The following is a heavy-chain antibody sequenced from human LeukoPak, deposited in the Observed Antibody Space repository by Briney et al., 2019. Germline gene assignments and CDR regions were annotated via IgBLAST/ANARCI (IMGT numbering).Heavy chain of an antibody. Sequence: GGSLRLSCAASGITFSSYSMNWVRQAPGKGLEWVSSISSSSSYIYSADSVKDRFTISRDNAKNSLCLHMDSLRAEEKTPYRGAGPMRGDTDLGYYYYYMDVWGKGTTVTVSS. CDR1: GITFSSYS. J-gene: IGHJ6*03. V-gene: IGHV3-21*04. CDR3: AGPMRGDTDLGYYYYYMDV. CDR2: ISSSSSYI. D-gene: IGHD3-10*01.